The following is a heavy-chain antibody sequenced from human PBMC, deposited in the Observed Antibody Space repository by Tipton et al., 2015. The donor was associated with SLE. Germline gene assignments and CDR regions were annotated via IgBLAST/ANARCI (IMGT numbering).Heavy chain of an antibody. Sequence: TLSLTCAVSGDSISRGGYSWNWVRQFPEKGLEWIGYIYYSGTTFYNPSLSSRLTISVDTSKNQFSVKLSSVTAADTAIYYCARGGLGFCTSGTCYDVTDIWGQGTMVTVSS. J-gene: IGHJ3*02. V-gene: IGHV4-31*11. CDR3: ARGGLGFCTSGTCYDVTDI. CDR2: IYYSGTT. D-gene: IGHD2-2*01. CDR1: GDSISRGGYS.